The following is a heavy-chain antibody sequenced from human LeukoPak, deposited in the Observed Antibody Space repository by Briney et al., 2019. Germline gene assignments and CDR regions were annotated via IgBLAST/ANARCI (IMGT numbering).Heavy chain of an antibody. D-gene: IGHD2/OR15-2a*01. CDR2: ISAYNGNT. CDR1: GYTFTNYG. Sequence: ASVKVSCKASGYTFTNYGISWVRQAPGQGLEWMGWISAYNGNTNYAQNLQGRVTMTTDTSTSTAYMDLTSLRSDDTAVYYCARSVRRGYYSPDHAFDSWGQGTMVTVSS. CDR3: ARSVRRGYYSPDHAFDS. V-gene: IGHV1-18*01. J-gene: IGHJ3*02.